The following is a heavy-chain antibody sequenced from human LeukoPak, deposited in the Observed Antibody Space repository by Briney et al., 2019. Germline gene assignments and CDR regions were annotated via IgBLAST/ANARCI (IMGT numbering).Heavy chain of an antibody. Sequence: SQTLSLTCTVSGGSISSGGYYWSWIRQHPGKGLEWIGYIYYSGSTYYNPSLKSRVTISVDTSKNQFSLKLSSVTAADTAVYYCARDMGSSSYFDYWGQGTLVTVSS. CDR1: GGSISSGGYY. V-gene: IGHV4-31*03. CDR2: IYYSGST. CDR3: ARDMGSSSYFDY. J-gene: IGHJ4*02. D-gene: IGHD6-13*01.